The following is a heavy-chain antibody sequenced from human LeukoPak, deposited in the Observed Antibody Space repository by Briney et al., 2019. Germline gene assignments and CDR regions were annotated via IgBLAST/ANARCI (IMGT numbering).Heavy chain of an antibody. Sequence: SETLSLTCTGSGVSISNYQWNWIRHPAGKGLEWIGRIYTSGSTNYTRSLTRRLTMSVDTSKNQFSLELSSVTAADTATYYCVRETYYDFWSGYLHYFDDWGQGVLVTVSS. CDR1: GVSISNYQ. CDR2: IYTSGST. J-gene: IGHJ4*02. D-gene: IGHD3-3*01. V-gene: IGHV4-4*07. CDR3: VRETYYDFWSGYLHYFDD.